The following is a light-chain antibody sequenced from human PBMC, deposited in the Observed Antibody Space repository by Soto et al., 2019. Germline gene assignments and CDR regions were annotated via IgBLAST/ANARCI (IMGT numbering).Light chain of an antibody. CDR2: GNS. CDR1: SSNIGAGYD. CDR3: QSYDSSLSGVG. J-gene: IGLJ2*01. Sequence: QPVLTQPPSVSGAPGQMVTISCTGSSSNIGAGYDVHWYQQLPGTAPKLLIYGNSNRPSGVPDRFSGSKSGTSASLAITGLQAEDEADYYCQSYDSSLSGVGFGGGTKLTVL. V-gene: IGLV1-40*01.